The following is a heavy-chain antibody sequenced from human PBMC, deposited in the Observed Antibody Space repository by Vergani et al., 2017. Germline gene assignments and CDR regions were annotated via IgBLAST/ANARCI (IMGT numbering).Heavy chain of an antibody. Sequence: QVQLVQSGAEVKKPGSSVKVSCKASGGTFSSYTISWVRPAPGQGLEWMGRIIPILGIANYAQKFQGRVKITADKSTSTAYMELSSLRSEDTAVYYCAGDGLGGSYYYGMDVWGQGTTVTVSS. CDR3: AGDGLGGSYYYGMDV. V-gene: IGHV1-69*08. CDR2: IIPILGIA. D-gene: IGHD1-26*01. J-gene: IGHJ6*02. CDR1: GGTFSSYT.